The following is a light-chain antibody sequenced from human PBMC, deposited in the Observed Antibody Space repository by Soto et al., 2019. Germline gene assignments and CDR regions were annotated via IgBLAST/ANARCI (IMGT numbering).Light chain of an antibody. CDR3: QQRNTWPPIT. CDR2: DAS. J-gene: IGKJ5*01. CDR1: QSIGYY. V-gene: IGKV3-11*01. Sequence: EIVLTQSPATLSLSPGERATLSCRASQSIGYYLAWYQEKPGQAPRLLIYDASIRATGIPARFSGSWSGTDFTLTINGLEPDDFALYYCQQRNTWPPITFGQGTRLEI.